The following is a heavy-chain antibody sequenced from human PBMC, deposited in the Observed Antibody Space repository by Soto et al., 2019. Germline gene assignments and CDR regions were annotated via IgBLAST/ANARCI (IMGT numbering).Heavy chain of an antibody. V-gene: IGHV1-3*05. CDR2: INAGNGNT. D-gene: IGHD3-22*01. CDR1: GYTFTSYA. CDR3: AREGYDSNGYYGGGYWYFDL. J-gene: IGHJ2*01. Sequence: QVQLVQSGAEEKKPGASVKVSCKASGYTFTSYAMHWVRQAPGQRLEWMGWINAGNGNTKYSQKFQGRVTITRDTSASTAYMELSSLRSEDTAVYYCAREGYDSNGYYGGGYWYFDLWGRGTLVTVSS.